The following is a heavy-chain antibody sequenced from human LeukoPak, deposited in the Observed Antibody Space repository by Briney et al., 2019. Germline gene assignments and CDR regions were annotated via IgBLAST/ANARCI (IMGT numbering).Heavy chain of an antibody. Sequence: ASVKVSCKASGYTFTSYGISWVRQAPGQGLEWMGWISAYNGNTNYAQKLQGRVTMTTDTSTSTAYMELRSLRSDDTAVYYCARDLVAGDCSSTSCNLFDYWGQGTLVTVSS. CDR3: ARDLVAGDCSSTSCNLFDY. D-gene: IGHD2-2*01. J-gene: IGHJ4*02. CDR1: GYTFTSYG. CDR2: ISAYNGNT. V-gene: IGHV1-18*01.